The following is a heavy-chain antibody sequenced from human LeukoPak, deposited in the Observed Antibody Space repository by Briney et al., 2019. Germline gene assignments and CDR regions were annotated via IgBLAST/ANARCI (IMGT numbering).Heavy chain of an antibody. D-gene: IGHD1-26*01. CDR2: IYYSGST. V-gene: IGHV4-39*07. Sequence: PSETLPLTCTVSGGSISSSSYYWGWIRQPPGKGLEWIGSIYYSGSTYYNPSLKSRVTISVDTSKNQFSLKLTSVTAADTAVYYCARGDSGSFSQFDCWGQGTLVTVSS. CDR3: ARGDSGSFSQFDC. CDR1: GGSISSSSYY. J-gene: IGHJ4*02.